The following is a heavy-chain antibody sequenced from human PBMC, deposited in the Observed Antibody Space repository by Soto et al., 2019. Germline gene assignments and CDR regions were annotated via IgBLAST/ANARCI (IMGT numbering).Heavy chain of an antibody. Sequence: SVKVSCKASGYTFTSNSIGWVRQAPGQGLEWMGGIIPIFGTANYAQKFQGRVTITADESTSTAYMELSSLRSEDTAVYYCAREGYYDSSGYQPEGYFDYWGPGTLVTVSS. D-gene: IGHD3-22*01. J-gene: IGHJ4*02. CDR3: AREGYYDSSGYQPEGYFDY. CDR1: GYTFTSNS. V-gene: IGHV1-69*13. CDR2: IIPIFGTA.